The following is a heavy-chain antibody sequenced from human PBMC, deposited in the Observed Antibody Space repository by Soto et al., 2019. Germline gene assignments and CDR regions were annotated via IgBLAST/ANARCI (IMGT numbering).Heavy chain of an antibody. CDR1: GFTFSSYA. V-gene: IGHV3-23*01. CDR3: ANLIALAGMPQNGRDY. CDR2: ISGSGGST. Sequence: EVQLLESGGGLVQPGGSLRLSCAASGFTFSSYAMSWVRQAPGKGLEWVSAISGSGGSTYYADSVKGRFTISRDNSKNPLYLQMNSLRAEDTAVYYCANLIALAGMPQNGRDYWGQGTLVTVSS. J-gene: IGHJ4*02. D-gene: IGHD6-19*01.